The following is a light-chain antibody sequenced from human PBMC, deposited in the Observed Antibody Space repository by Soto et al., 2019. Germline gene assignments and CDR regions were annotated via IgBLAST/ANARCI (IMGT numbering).Light chain of an antibody. CDR2: DVS. CDR3: GSYTSSSTLV. Sequence: QSVLTQPASVSGSPGQSITISCTGTSSDVGAYNYVSWYQHHPGKAPKLMIYDVSYRPSGVSDRFSGSKSGNTASLTISGLQAEDEADYYCGSYTSSSTLVFGTGTKVT. J-gene: IGLJ1*01. CDR1: SSDVGAYNY. V-gene: IGLV2-14*01.